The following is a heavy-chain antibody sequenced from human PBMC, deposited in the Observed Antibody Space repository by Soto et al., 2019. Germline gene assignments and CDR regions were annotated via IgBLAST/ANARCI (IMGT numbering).Heavy chain of an antibody. J-gene: IGHJ4*02. Sequence: QVQLVESGGGVVRPGGSLRLSCAASGFNFSHHDIHWVRQAPGKGLEWVAVIWYDASNTFYADSVKGRCTISRDKSKNTVYLQMNSLRAEDTAVYYCARDGGRAVIAGFDSWGQGTLVTVSP. CDR3: ARDGGRAVIAGFDS. CDR1: GFNFSHHD. V-gene: IGHV3-33*01. D-gene: IGHD2-21*01. CDR2: IWYDASNT.